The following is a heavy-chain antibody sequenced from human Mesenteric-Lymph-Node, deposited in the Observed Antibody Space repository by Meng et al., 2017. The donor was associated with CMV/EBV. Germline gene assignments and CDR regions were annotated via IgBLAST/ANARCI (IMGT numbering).Heavy chain of an antibody. CDR1: GFTFSSYA. CDR3: AKDKVNLYYFDY. D-gene: IGHD3-10*01. J-gene: IGHJ4*02. V-gene: IGHV3-23*01. Sequence: GESLKISCVVSGFTFSSYAMSWVRQAPGKGLEWVSDISGTGYITHFADSVKGRFTISRDDSKNTLYLQMNRLRAEDTAVYYCAKDKVNLYYFDYWGQGTLVTVSS. CDR2: ISGTGYIT.